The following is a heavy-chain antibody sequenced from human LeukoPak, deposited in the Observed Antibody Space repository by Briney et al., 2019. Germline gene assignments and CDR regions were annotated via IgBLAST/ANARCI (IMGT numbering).Heavy chain of an antibody. J-gene: IGHJ5*02. CDR3: ARHLNSYGPYNWFDP. Sequence: SETLSLTCAVSGYSISSGYYGGWIRKPPGEGVEGIGSIYHSGSTYYNPSLKSRVTISVDTSKNQFSLKLSSVTAADTAVYYCARHLNSYGPYNWFDPWGQGTLVTVSS. D-gene: IGHD5-18*01. CDR2: IYHSGST. CDR1: GYSISSGYY. V-gene: IGHV4-38-2*01.